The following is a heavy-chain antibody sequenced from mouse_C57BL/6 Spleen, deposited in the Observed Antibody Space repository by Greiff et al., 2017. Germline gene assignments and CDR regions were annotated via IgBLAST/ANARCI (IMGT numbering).Heavy chain of an antibody. V-gene: IGHV1-15*01. CDR1: GYTFTDYE. CDR2: IDPETGGT. J-gene: IGHJ1*03. D-gene: IGHD1-1*01. Sequence: QVQLQQSGAELVRPGASVTLFCKASGYTFTDYEMHWVKQTPVHGLEWIGAIDPETGGTAYNQKFKGKAILTADKSSSTAYMELRSLTSEDSAVYYCTPTTVVAHWYFDVWGTGTTVTVSS. CDR3: TPTTVVAHWYFDV.